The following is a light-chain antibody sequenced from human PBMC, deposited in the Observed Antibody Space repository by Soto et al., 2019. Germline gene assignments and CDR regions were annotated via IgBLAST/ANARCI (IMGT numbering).Light chain of an antibody. CDR1: QDISKF. V-gene: IGKV1-33*01. CDR3: QQYENRPYT. CDR2: DAS. J-gene: IGKJ3*01. Sequence: DIQMTQSPSDMSASVGDKVTITCQASQDISKFLNWYQHKPGQAPSLLIYDASKSHFGVPSRFSGSGSRTDFTFTISSLQPEDNATYYCQQYENRPYTFGPGTKVDIK.